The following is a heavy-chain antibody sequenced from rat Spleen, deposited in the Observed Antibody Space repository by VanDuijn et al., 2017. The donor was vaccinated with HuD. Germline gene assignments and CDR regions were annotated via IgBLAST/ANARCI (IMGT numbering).Heavy chain of an antibody. V-gene: IGHV5S14*01. J-gene: IGHJ1*01. CDR1: GFTFSNYG. CDR2: ISTGGRDT. Sequence: EVQLVESGGGLLQPGRSLRLSCAASGFTFSNYGMAWVRQTPTKGLEWVASISTGGRDTYYRDSVKGRFTISRDNAKNTQYLQMDSLRSEDTATYRCARKGILRDWYFDFWGPGTMVTVSS. D-gene: IGHD1-6*01. CDR3: ARKGILRDWYFDF.